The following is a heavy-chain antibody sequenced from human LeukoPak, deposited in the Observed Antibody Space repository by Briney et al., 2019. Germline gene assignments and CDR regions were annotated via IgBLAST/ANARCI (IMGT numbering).Heavy chain of an antibody. CDR1: GFTFSSYA. Sequence: GRSLRLSCAASGFTFSSYAMHWVRQAPGKGLEWVAVISYDGSNKYYADSVKGRFTISRDNSKNTLYLQMNSLRAEDTAVYYCARDPGYGGNHYNWFDPWGQGTLVTVSS. D-gene: IGHD4-23*01. V-gene: IGHV3-30*01. CDR3: ARDPGYGGNHYNWFDP. J-gene: IGHJ5*02. CDR2: ISYDGSNK.